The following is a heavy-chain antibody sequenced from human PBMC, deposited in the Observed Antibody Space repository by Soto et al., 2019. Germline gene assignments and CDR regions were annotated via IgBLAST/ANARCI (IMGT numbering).Heavy chain of an antibody. CDR3: ARDRGIVVVPAAIQRIQYYYYGMDV. CDR2: IWYDGSNK. V-gene: IGHV3-33*01. D-gene: IGHD2-2*01. Sequence: GGSLRLSCAASGFTFSSYGMHWVRQAPGKGLEWVAVIWYDGSNKYYADSVKGRFTISRDNSKNTLYLQMNSLRAEDTAVYYCARDRGIVVVPAAIQRIQYYYYGMDVWGQGTTVTVSS. CDR1: GFTFSSYG. J-gene: IGHJ6*02.